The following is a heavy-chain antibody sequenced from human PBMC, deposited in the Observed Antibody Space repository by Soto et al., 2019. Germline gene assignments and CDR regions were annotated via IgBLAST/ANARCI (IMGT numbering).Heavy chain of an antibody. CDR1: GFTFSNFA. Sequence: VQLLQSGGGLVEPGGSLRLSCAASGFTFSNFAMTWVRQAPGKGLEWVSSISGSGGSTYFPDSVKGRFTIFRDNAKNSLYLQMNSLRAEDTAVYFCARVFWSGSSSAFDIWGQGTMVTVSS. CDR2: ISGSGGST. D-gene: IGHD3-3*01. V-gene: IGHV3-23*01. CDR3: ARVFWSGSSSAFDI. J-gene: IGHJ3*02.